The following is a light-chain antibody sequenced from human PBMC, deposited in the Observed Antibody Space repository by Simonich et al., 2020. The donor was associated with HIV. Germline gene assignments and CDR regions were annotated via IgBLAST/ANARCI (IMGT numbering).Light chain of an antibody. Sequence: EIVLTQSPATLSLSPGERATLSCRASQSVSSYLAWYQQKPAQAPRLLSYDASNRATGIPARFSGSGSGTEFTLTISSMQSEDFAVYYCQQYNNWPPMTFGGGTKVEIK. CDR3: QQYNNWPPMT. CDR2: DAS. J-gene: IGKJ4*01. CDR1: QSVSSY. V-gene: IGKV3-11*01.